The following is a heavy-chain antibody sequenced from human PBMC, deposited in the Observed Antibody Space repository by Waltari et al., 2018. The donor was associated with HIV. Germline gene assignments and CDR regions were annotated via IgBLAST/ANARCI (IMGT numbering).Heavy chain of an antibody. CDR1: GYTLTGYY. V-gene: IGHV1-2*02. J-gene: IGHJ4*02. CDR2: INPDSAGT. D-gene: IGHD1-1*01. CDR3: AKEIRPGTHSIDY. Sequence: QVHLEQSGAELRKPEAPVKLSCKASGYTLTGYYIHWVRQAPGHGLEWMGWINPDSAGTKYAQKFQGRVTMTRDTSINTAYMELTSLKSDDTALYYCAKEIRPGTHSIDYWGQGTLVTVSS.